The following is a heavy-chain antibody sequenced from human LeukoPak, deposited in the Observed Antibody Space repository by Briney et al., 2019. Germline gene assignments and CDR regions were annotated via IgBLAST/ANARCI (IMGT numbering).Heavy chain of an antibody. Sequence: GGSLRLSCAASGFTFSSYSMNWVRQAPGKGLEWVSSISSSSSYIYYADSVKGRFTISRDNAKNSLYLQMNSLRAEDTAVYYCARDISAYSKTYYYYYGMDVWGQGTTVTVSS. CDR3: ARDISAYSKTYYYYYGMDV. V-gene: IGHV3-21*01. D-gene: IGHD2-21*01. J-gene: IGHJ6*02. CDR1: GFTFSSYS. CDR2: ISSSSSYI.